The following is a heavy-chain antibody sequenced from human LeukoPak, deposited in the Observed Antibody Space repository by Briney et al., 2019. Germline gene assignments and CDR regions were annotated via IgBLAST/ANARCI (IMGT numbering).Heavy chain of an antibody. D-gene: IGHD1-26*01. CDR3: ARKELEWGQTSV. J-gene: IGHJ4*02. V-gene: IGHV3-30-3*01. CDR1: GFTFSSYA. Sequence: PGGSLRLSCAASGFTFSSYAMHWVRQAPGKGLEWEAVISYDGSNKYYADSVRGRFTISRDNSKSTLYLQMNTLRAEDTAVYYCARKELEWGQTSVWGQGTLVTVSS. CDR2: ISYDGSNK.